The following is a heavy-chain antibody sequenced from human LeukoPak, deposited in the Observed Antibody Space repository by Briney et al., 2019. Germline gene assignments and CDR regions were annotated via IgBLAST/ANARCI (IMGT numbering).Heavy chain of an antibody. D-gene: IGHD1-14*01. CDR1: GFTFSSSG. V-gene: IGHV3-30*02. CDR3: AKDTTPPKAGLDP. J-gene: IGHJ5*02. CDR2: IRYDGSNK. Sequence: GGSLRLSCAASGFTFSSSGMHWVRQAPGKGLERVAFIRYDGSNKYYADSVKGRFTISRDNSKNTLYLQMNSLRAEDTAVYYCAKDTTPPKAGLDPWGQGTLVTVSS.